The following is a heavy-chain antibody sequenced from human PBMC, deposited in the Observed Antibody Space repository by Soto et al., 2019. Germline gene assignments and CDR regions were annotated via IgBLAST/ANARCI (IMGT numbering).Heavy chain of an antibody. CDR2: ISAYNGNT. D-gene: IGHD6-19*01. CDR1: GYTFTSYG. Sequence: QVQLVQSGAEVKKPGASVKVSCKASGYTFTSYGISWVRQAPGQGLEWMGWISAYNGNTNYAQKLQGRVTMTTDTSTSTDYMGLRGLRSDDTAVYYWARGERYSSGRGDYYYGMDVWGQGTTVTVSS. CDR3: ARGERYSSGRGDYYYGMDV. V-gene: IGHV1-18*01. J-gene: IGHJ6*02.